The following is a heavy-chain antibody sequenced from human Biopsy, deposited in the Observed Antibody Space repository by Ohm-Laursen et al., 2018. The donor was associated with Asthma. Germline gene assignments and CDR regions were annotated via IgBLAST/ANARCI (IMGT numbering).Heavy chain of an antibody. CDR1: GGTFNTYV. V-gene: IGHV1-69*13. J-gene: IGHJ4*02. Sequence: ASVKVSCNSLGGTFNTYVIGWVRQAPGQGFEWMGGINSVFGTTTYPQKFQDRVTITADDSTSTVYMELSSLRSEDTAVYYCARKAGSCISRTCYSLDFWGQGTLVTVSS. CDR3: ARKAGSCISRTCYSLDF. D-gene: IGHD2-2*01. CDR2: INSVFGTT.